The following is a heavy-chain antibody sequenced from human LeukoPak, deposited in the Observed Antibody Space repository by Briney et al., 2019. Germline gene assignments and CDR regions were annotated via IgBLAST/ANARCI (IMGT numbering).Heavy chain of an antibody. J-gene: IGHJ6*02. V-gene: IGHV3-74*01. CDR2: INSDGSSI. CDR3: ARDGHGMDV. Sequence: GGSRKLSCAAPGFTFSSHWMHWVRQAPGKGLVWVSRINSDGSSISYADSVKGRFTISRDNAKNSLYLQMNSLRAEDTAVYYCARDGHGMDVWGQGTTVTVSS. CDR1: GFTFSSHW.